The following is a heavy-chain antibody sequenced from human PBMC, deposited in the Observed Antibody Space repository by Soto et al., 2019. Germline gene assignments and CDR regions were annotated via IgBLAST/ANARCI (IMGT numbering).Heavy chain of an antibody. D-gene: IGHD2-21*01. V-gene: IGHV1-69*12. J-gene: IGHJ6*02. CDR2: IVPMFAAP. Sequence: QVLLVQSGAEVKKPGSSVRVSCKTSGGTFSSFAISWVRLAPGQGLEWMGVIVPMFAAPTYAQKFQGRVSITADESTRTAYMVLSSLRSDDTAVYYCARDRVMRGNAYYYGMDVWGQGTTVTVSS. CDR3: ARDRVMRGNAYYYGMDV. CDR1: GGTFSSFA.